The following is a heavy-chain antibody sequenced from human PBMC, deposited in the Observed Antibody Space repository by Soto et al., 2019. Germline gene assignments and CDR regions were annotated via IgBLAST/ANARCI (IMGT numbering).Heavy chain of an antibody. J-gene: IGHJ5*02. CDR1: GGSITSANW. D-gene: IGHD3-10*01. V-gene: IGHV4-4*02. CDR2: ISHSGIT. CDR3: ARVLRGWFDP. Sequence: SETLSLTCAVSGGSITSANWWTWVRQPPGGGLEWIGEISHSGITNYKASLKSRVTMSVDKTKNDVSLKLTSVTAADTAVYYCARVLRGWFDPWGQGTPVTV.